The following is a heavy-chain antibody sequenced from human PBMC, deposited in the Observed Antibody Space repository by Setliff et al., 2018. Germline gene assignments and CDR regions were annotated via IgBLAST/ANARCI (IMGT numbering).Heavy chain of an antibody. J-gene: IGHJ6*02. CDR2: ISGSGTTI. CDR3: ARDGVSYAMDV. CDR1: GFSFSGYY. Sequence: GGSLRLSCAASGFSFSGYYMSWVRQAPGKGLEWLSEISGSGTTIFYADSVRGRFTISRDNAKNLLYLQMNNLRVEDTALYSCARDGVSYAMDVWGHGTTVTVSS. V-gene: IGHV3-11*04.